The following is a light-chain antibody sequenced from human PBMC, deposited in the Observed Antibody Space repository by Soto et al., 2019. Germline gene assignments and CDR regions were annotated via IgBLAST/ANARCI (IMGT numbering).Light chain of an antibody. CDR2: GAS. CDR1: QSISSS. J-gene: IGKJ4*01. V-gene: IGKV3-20*01. Sequence: ENVLTQSPDTLSLSPGERATLSCRASQSISSSLAWYQQRPGQSPRLLIYGASSTATGIPDRFSGSGSGTDFTLTIDRLEHEDFEVYFCQQYFTSPETLGGGTKVDIK. CDR3: QQYFTSPET.